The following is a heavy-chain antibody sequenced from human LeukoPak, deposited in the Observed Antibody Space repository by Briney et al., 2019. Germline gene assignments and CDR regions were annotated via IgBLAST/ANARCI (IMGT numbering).Heavy chain of an antibody. D-gene: IGHD3-10*01. V-gene: IGHV1-18*01. Sequence: ASVKVSCKASGYTFTIYGITWVRQAPGQGLEWMGWISAYNSNTKYAQKLQGRVTMTTDTSTSTAYMELRSLEFDDTAVYYCARDTYYYGSGNYYNPDYWGQGTLVTVSS. CDR2: ISAYNSNT. J-gene: IGHJ4*02. CDR3: ARDTYYYGSGNYYNPDY. CDR1: GYTFTIYG.